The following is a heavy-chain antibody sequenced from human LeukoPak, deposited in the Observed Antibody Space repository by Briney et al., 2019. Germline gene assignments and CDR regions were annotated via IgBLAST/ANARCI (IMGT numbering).Heavy chain of an antibody. Sequence: SETLSLTCAVYGGSFSGYYWSWIRQPPGKGLEWIGEINHSGSTNYNPSLKSRVTISVDTSKSQFSLKLSSVTAADTAVYYCRNNYDFWSGYLNGMDVWGQGTTVTVSS. J-gene: IGHJ6*02. CDR3: RNNYDFWSGYLNGMDV. CDR1: GGSFSGYY. CDR2: INHSGST. D-gene: IGHD3-3*01. V-gene: IGHV4-34*01.